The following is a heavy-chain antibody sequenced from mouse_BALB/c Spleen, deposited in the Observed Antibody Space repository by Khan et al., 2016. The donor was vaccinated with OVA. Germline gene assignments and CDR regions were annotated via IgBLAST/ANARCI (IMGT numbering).Heavy chain of an antibody. V-gene: IGHV2-6-5*01. Sequence: QVQLKQSGPGLVAPSQSLSITCTVSGFSLTDYAVSWIRQPPGKGLEWLGVIWVSGSKYYNSVLKPRLSISNDNSKSQVFLKMNSRQTDDTAMYFCARDPPYYSMDYWGQGTSVTVSS. J-gene: IGHJ4*01. CDR3: ARDPPYYSMDY. CDR2: IWVSGSK. CDR1: GFSLTDYA.